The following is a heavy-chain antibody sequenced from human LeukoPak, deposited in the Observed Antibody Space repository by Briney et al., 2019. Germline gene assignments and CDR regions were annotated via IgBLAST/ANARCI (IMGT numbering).Heavy chain of an antibody. CDR2: IYYSGST. Sequence: SETLSLTCTVSGGSISSYYWSWIRQPPGKGLEWIGYIYYSGSTNYNPSLKSRVTISVDTSKNQFSLRLSSVTAAVTAVYYCAFSGYSGYLNWFDPWGQGTLVTVSS. J-gene: IGHJ5*02. CDR1: GGSISSYY. D-gene: IGHD5-12*01. V-gene: IGHV4-59*08. CDR3: AFSGYSGYLNWFDP.